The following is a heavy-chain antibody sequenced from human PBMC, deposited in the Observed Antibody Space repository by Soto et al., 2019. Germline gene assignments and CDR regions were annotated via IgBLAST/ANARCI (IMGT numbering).Heavy chain of an antibody. CDR1: GFTFDDYA. J-gene: IGHJ3*02. Sequence: GGSLRLSCAASGFTFDDYAMHWVRQAPGKGLEWVSGISWNSGSIGYADSVRGRFTISRDNAKNSLYLQMNSLRAEDTALYYCAKLLWGYCSGGSCYSGAFDIWGQGTMVTVSS. D-gene: IGHD2-15*01. V-gene: IGHV3-9*01. CDR2: ISWNSGSI. CDR3: AKLLWGYCSGGSCYSGAFDI.